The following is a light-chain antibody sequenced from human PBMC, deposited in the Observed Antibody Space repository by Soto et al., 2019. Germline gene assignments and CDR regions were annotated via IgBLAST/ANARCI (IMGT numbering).Light chain of an antibody. J-gene: IGLJ2*01. V-gene: IGLV2-8*01. Sequence: QSALTQPPSASGSLGQSVTISCSGITNDVGGYNYVSWFQQHPGKAPKLIMYDVTKRPSGVTDRFSGSRSGNTASLTVSGLQGEDEADYYCSSFAGTNHCVVFGGGTKLTVL. CDR2: DVT. CDR3: SSFAGTNHCVV. CDR1: TNDVGGYNY.